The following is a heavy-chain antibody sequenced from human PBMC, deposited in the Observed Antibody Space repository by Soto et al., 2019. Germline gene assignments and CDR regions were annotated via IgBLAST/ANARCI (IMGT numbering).Heavy chain of an antibody. CDR2: IYYSGST. CDR1: GASISSGGYY. V-gene: IGHV4-30-4*08. J-gene: IGHJ6*02. CDR3: ARDLIAAAGTTPYYYGMDV. D-gene: IGHD6-13*01. Sequence: SETLSLTCTVSGASISSGGYYWTWIRQHPGKGLEWIGYIYYSGSTYYNPSLKSRVTISVDTSKNQFSLKLSSVTAADTAVYYCARDLIAAAGTTPYYYGMDVWGQGTTVTVSS.